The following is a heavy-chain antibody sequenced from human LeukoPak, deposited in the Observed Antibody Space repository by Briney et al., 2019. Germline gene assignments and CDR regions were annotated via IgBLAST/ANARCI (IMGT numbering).Heavy chain of an antibody. Sequence: PGGSLRLSCAASGFTFSNYWMSWVRQAPGEGLEWVANIKQDGSEKYYVDSVKGRFTISRDNTKSSLYLQVNSLRAEDTAVYYCARPYYYSSGSYPYWGQGTLATVSS. D-gene: IGHD3-10*01. J-gene: IGHJ4*02. CDR3: ARPYYYSSGSYPY. V-gene: IGHV3-7*01. CDR1: GFTFSNYW. CDR2: IKQDGSEK.